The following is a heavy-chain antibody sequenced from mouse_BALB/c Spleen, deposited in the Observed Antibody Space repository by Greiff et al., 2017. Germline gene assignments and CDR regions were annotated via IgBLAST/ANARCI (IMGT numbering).Heavy chain of an antibody. CDR1: GYTFTSYW. CDR3: ARDGYFSWFAY. D-gene: IGHD2-3*01. CDR2: INPSTGYT. V-gene: IGHV1-7*01. Sequence: VKLVESGAELAKPGASVKMSCKASGYTFTSYWMHWVKQRPGQGLEWIGYINPSTGYTEYNQKFKDKATLTADKSSSTAYMQLSSLTSEDSAVYYCARDGYFSWFAYWGQGTLVTVSA. J-gene: IGHJ3*01.